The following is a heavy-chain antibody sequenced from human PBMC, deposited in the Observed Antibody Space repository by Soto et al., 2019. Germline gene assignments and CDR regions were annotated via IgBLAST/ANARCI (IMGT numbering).Heavy chain of an antibody. CDR1: GFTFSSYA. V-gene: IGHV3-23*01. CDR2: ISGSGGST. J-gene: IGHJ4*02. Sequence: GGSLRLSCAASGFTFSSYAMSWVRQAPGKGLEWVSAISGSGGSTYYADSVKGRFTISRDNSKNTLYLQMNSLRAEDTAVYYCAKDAPSFAAPVTMIVVVSVYWGQGTLVTVSS. D-gene: IGHD3-22*01. CDR3: AKDAPSFAAPVTMIVVVSVY.